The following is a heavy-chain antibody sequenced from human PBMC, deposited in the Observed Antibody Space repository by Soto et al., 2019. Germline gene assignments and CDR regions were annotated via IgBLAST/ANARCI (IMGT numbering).Heavy chain of an antibody. D-gene: IGHD2-2*01. CDR2: ISSSSACI. V-gene: IGHV3-21*01. CDR3: AGDGAGCTATGCSDYYHHRDV. Sequence: EVQVLESGGGLVKPGGSLRLSCAASGFTFRDYSMNWVRQAPGKGLEWVSSISSSSACIYYADSLKGRFTVSRDNAKNSLYLQMNSLRAEDTAVYYCAGDGAGCTATGCSDYYHHRDVWGKATAVTVS. J-gene: IGHJ6*03. CDR1: GFTFRDYS.